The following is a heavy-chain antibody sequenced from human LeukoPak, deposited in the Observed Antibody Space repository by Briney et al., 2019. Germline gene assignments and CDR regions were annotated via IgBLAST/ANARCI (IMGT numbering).Heavy chain of an antibody. V-gene: IGHV4-61*02. Sequence: SSETLSLTCTVSGGSIRSGSYYWSWIRQPAGKGLEWMGRIYTSGSTNYNPSLKSRVTISVDTSKNQFSLKLSSMTAADTAVYYCARDLWGSGIDNWGQGTLVTVSS. CDR1: GGSIRSGSYY. J-gene: IGHJ4*02. CDR2: IYTSGST. D-gene: IGHD3-10*01. CDR3: ARDLWGSGIDN.